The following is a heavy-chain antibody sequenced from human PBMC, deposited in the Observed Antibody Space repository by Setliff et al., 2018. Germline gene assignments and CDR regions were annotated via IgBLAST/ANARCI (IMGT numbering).Heavy chain of an antibody. CDR1: GGSFSDYY. J-gene: IGHJ3*02. D-gene: IGHD3-22*01. CDR2: INHSGST. CDR3: ARGRGYYDSSGYFQTDAFDI. Sequence: SETLSLTCAVYGGSFSDYYWSWIRQPPGKGLEWIGEINHSGSTNYNPSLKSRVTISVDTSKKQFSLKLSSVTAADTAVYYCARGRGYYDSSGYFQTDAFDIWGQGTMVT. V-gene: IGHV4-34*01.